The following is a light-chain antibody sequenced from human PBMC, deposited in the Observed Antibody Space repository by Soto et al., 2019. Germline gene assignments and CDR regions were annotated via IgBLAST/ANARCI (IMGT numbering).Light chain of an antibody. V-gene: IGKV1-5*01. CDR3: QHHNSYSQT. CDR2: GAS. CDR1: QSIRYY. Sequence: DIQLTQSPPTLSASVGDRVTITCRARQSIRYYLSCYQQMPGKAPKLLIYGASSLQSGFPSRFSGSGSGTEFTLTISSLQPDDFATSFCQHHNSYSQTFGQGTKVAIK. J-gene: IGKJ1*01.